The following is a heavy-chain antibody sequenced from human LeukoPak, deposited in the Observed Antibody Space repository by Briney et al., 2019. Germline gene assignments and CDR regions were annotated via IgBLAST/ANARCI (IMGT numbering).Heavy chain of an antibody. CDR3: ARGRSLEYYDSSGYRYDY. D-gene: IGHD3-22*01. Sequence: SETLSLTCAVSGGSITSNDYYWGWIRQPPGEGLEWIANIHFTGTTYYNPSLKSRVTISVDTSKNQFSLKLSSVTAADTAVYYCARGRSLEYYDSSGYRYDYWGQGTLVTVSS. CDR1: GGSITSNDYY. CDR2: IHFTGTT. V-gene: IGHV4-39*07. J-gene: IGHJ4*02.